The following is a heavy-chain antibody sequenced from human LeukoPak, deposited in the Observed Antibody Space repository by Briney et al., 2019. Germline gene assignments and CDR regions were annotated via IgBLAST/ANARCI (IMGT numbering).Heavy chain of an antibody. V-gene: IGHV3-23*01. CDR2: ISGCGGST. D-gene: IGHD3-10*01. Sequence: GGSLRLSCAASGFTFSSFAMSWVRQAPGKGLEWDSAISGCGGSTYYADSVKGRFTISRDNSKNTLYLQMNSLRAEDTAVYYCAKYEGSSNSGFDPWGQGTLVTVSS. J-gene: IGHJ5*02. CDR1: GFTFSSFA. CDR3: AKYEGSSNSGFDP.